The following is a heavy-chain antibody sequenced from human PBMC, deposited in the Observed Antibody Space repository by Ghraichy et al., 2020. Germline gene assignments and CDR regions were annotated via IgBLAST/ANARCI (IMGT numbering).Heavy chain of an antibody. V-gene: IGHV3-23*01. J-gene: IGHJ6*03. CDR2: ISGSGGST. D-gene: IGHD6-6*01. CDR1: GFTFSSYA. CDR3: TSSSSPYYYYYMDV. Sequence: GESLRLSCAASGFTFSSYAMSWVRQAPGKGLEWVSAISGSGGSTYYADSVKGRFTISRDNSKNTLYLQMNSLRAEDTAVYYCTSSSSPYYYYYMDVWGKGTTVTVSS.